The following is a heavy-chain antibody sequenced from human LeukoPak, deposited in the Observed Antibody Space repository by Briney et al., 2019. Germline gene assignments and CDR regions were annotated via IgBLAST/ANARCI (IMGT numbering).Heavy chain of an antibody. J-gene: IGHJ4*02. CDR1: EYTFTGYQ. CDR2: INPNSGDT. Sequence: ASVKVSCKASEYTFTGYQIHWVRQAPGQGLEWMGWINPNSGDTNHAQNFQGRVTMTRDTSISTAYMELRSLRSDDTAVYYCARVKEGIAGPYYFDYWGQGTLVTVSS. CDR3: ARVKEGIAGPYYFDY. V-gene: IGHV1-2*02. D-gene: IGHD6-13*01.